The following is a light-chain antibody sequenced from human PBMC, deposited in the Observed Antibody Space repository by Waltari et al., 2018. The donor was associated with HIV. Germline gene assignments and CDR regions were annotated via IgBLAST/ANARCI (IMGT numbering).Light chain of an antibody. V-gene: IGLV3-21*04. CDR2: YDT. CDR3: QVWDTTNDRQTF. CDR1: NIGGKS. Sequence: SYVLTQPPSVTVAPGKTATITCGGNNIGGKSVHWYQQKPGQAPVVFIYYDTDRPLGIPSRFSGSNSANAATLTVSRVEAGDEAVYYCQVWDTTNDRQTFFGVGTKLTVL. J-gene: IGLJ2*01.